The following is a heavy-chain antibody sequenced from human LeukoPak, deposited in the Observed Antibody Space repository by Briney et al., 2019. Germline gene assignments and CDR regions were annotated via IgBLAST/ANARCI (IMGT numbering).Heavy chain of an antibody. CDR1: GFTFDDYG. CDR3: ARSRGYCSGGSCYDFDY. D-gene: IGHD2-15*01. V-gene: IGHV3-20*04. J-gene: IGHJ4*02. CDR2: INWNGGRT. Sequence: RPGGSLNLSCAASGFTFDDYGMSWVRQAPGKGLEWVSGINWNGGRTGYADSVKGRFTISRDNAKNSLYLQMNSLRAEDTALYYCARSRGYCSGGSCYDFDYWGQGTLVTVSS.